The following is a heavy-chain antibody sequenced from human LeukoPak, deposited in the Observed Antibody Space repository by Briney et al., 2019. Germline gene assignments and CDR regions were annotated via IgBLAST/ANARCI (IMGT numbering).Heavy chain of an antibody. CDR1: GYSFTSYW. CDR3: ARHRRYYDSSGYIDAFDI. CDR2: IYPGDSDT. J-gene: IGHJ3*02. Sequence: GESLKISCKGSGYSFTSYWIGWVRQMPGKGLEWMGIIYPGDSDTRYSPSFQGQVTISADKSISTAYLQWSSLKASDTAMYYCARHRRYYDSSGYIDAFDIWGQGTTVTVSS. D-gene: IGHD3-22*01. V-gene: IGHV5-51*01.